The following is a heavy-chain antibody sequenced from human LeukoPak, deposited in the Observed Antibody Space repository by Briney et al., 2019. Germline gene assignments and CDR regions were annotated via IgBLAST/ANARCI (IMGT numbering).Heavy chain of an antibody. V-gene: IGHV3-21*01. CDR2: ISISSSYI. J-gene: IGHJ4*02. CDR3: ARRQDTDMVFLDY. D-gene: IGHD5-18*01. Sequence: PGGSLRLSCAASGFIFSSYSMNWVRQAPGKGLEWVSSISISSSYIYYADSVKGRFTISRDNAKNSPYLQMNSLRAEDTAVYYCARRQDTDMVFLDYWGQGTLVTVSS. CDR1: GFIFSSYS.